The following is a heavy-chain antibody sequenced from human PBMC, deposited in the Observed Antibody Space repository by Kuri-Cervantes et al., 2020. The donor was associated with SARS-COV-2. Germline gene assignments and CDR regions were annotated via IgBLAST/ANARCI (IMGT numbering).Heavy chain of an antibody. CDR1: GFTVSSNE. CDR2: ISGGST. J-gene: IGHJ3*02. D-gene: IGHD3-22*01. CDR3: AKSKGRENGWVYSSDLDAFDI. Sequence: GESLKISCAASGFTVSSNEMSWVRQAPGKGLEWVSSISGGSTYYADSRKGRFTISRDNSKNTLYLQMNSLRAEDTAVYYCAKSKGRENGWVYSSDLDAFDIWGQGTMVTVSS. V-gene: IGHV3-38-3*01.